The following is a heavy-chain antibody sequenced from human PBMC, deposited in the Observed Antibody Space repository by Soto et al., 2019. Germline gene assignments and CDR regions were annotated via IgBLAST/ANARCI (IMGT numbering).Heavy chain of an antibody. D-gene: IGHD3-22*01. J-gene: IGHJ6*02. CDR1: GGSISSYY. CDR3: ARDQNYYDSSGYSYGMDV. Sequence: KPSETLSLTCTVSGGSISSYYWSWIRQPPGKGLEWIGYIYYSGSTNYNPSLKSRVTISVDTSKNQFSLKLSSVTAADTAVYYCARDQNYYDSSGYSYGMDVWGQGTTVTVSS. CDR2: IYYSGST. V-gene: IGHV4-59*01.